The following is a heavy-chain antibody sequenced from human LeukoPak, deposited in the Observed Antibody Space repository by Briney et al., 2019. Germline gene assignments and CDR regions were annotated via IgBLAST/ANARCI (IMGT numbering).Heavy chain of an antibody. Sequence: PGGSLRLSCAASGFTFSNAWMSWVRQAPGKGLEWVGRIKSKTDGGTTDYAAPVKGRFTISRDDSKNTLYLQMNSLKTEDTAVYYCTTSYGDYYYYMDVWGKGTTVTVSS. V-gene: IGHV3-15*01. CDR1: GFTFSNAW. J-gene: IGHJ6*03. CDR2: IKSKTDGGTT. D-gene: IGHD3-16*01. CDR3: TTSYGDYYYYMDV.